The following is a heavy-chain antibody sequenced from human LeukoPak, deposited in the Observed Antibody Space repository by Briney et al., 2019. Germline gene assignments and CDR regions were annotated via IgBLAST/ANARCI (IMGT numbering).Heavy chain of an antibody. D-gene: IGHD6-13*01. CDR2: IWYDGSNK. V-gene: IGHV3-33*01. J-gene: IGHJ1*01. CDR3: ARGPRNSSSYQYFQH. CDR1: GFTFSSYG. Sequence: GGSLRLSCAASGFTFSSYGMHWVPQAPGKGLEWVAVIWYDGSNKYYADSVKGRFTISGDNAKNSLYLQMNSLRVEDTAVYYCARGPRNSSSYQYFQHWGQGTLVTVSS.